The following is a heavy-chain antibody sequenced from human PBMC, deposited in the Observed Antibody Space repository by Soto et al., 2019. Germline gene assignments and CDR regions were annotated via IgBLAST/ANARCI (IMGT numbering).Heavy chain of an antibody. CDR1: GFTFRSYW. Sequence: EVQLVESGGGLVQPGGSLRLSCAASGFTFRSYWMHWVRQAPGKGLVWVSRINGGGSSTSYADSVKGRFTISRDNAKNPLYLQMNSLRAEDTAVYYCARGLVVPAGDAFDIWGQGTMVTVSS. V-gene: IGHV3-74*01. CDR2: INGGGSST. CDR3: ARGLVVPAGDAFDI. D-gene: IGHD2-2*01. J-gene: IGHJ3*02.